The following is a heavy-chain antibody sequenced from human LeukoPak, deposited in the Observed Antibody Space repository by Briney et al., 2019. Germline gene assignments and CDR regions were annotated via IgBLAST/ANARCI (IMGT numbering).Heavy chain of an antibody. CDR1: GFTFSNYV. D-gene: IGHD4-11*01. Sequence: GGSLRLSCAASGFTFSNYVMSWVRQAPGKGLEWVSAISGSGGNTYYSDSVKGRFTISRDNSKNTLYLQMNSLRAEDAAVYYCANEYSKGDVWGQGTMVTVSS. CDR3: ANEYSKGDV. J-gene: IGHJ3*01. CDR2: ISGSGGNT. V-gene: IGHV3-23*01.